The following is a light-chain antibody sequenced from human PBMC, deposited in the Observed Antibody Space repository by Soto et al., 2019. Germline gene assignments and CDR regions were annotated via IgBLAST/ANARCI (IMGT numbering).Light chain of an antibody. CDR3: QHYNSYPWT. V-gene: IGKV1-5*01. CDR2: HAS. J-gene: IGKJ1*01. CDR1: QTINNW. Sequence: DIQMTQSPSTLSASIGDRVTITCRASQTINNWLAWYQQKPGKAPNLLIYHASNLETGVPSRFSGSAFVTEFTFTIFSLQPDDFATYYCQHYNSYPWTFVQGTKVDIK.